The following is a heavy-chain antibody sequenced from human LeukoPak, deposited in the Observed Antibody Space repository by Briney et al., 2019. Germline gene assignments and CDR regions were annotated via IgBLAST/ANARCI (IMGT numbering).Heavy chain of an antibody. D-gene: IGHD3-3*01. CDR2: ISSSSSYI. J-gene: IGHJ4*02. Sequence: PGGSLRLSCAASGFTFSSYSMNWVRQAPGKGLEWVSSISSSSSYIYYADSVKGRFTISRDNSKNTLYLQMNSLRAEDTAVYYCARSDRAGFLEWLRGGQGTLVTVSS. CDR3: ARSDRAGFLEWLR. CDR1: GFTFSSYS. V-gene: IGHV3-21*01.